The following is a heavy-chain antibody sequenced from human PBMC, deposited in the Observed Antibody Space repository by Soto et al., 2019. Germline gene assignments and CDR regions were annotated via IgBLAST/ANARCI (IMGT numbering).Heavy chain of an antibody. CDR3: ARAIVVVTAIPPRAFDI. V-gene: IGHV4-34*01. CDR1: GGSFSGYY. Sequence: SETLSLTCAVYGGSFSGYYWSWIRQPPGKGLEWIGEINHSGSTNYNPSLKSRVTISVDTSKNQFSLKLSSVTAADTAVYYCARAIVVVTAIPPRAFDIWGQGTMVTVS. J-gene: IGHJ3*02. CDR2: INHSGST. D-gene: IGHD2-21*02.